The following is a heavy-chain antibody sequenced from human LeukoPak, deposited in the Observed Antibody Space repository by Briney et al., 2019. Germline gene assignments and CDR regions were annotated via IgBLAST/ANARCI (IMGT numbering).Heavy chain of an antibody. J-gene: IGHJ4*02. CDR3: ARLVWVNFYGFLPRERHTLYFDY. D-gene: IGHD3-10*01. Sequence: SETLSLTWTVSGGSISSSSYYWGWIRQPPGKGLEWIGNIYYSGSTYYNPSLKSRVTISIDTSKNQFSLKLGSVTAADTAVYFCARLVWVNFYGFLPRERHTLYFDYWGQGTLVIVSS. CDR2: IYYSGST. CDR1: GGSISSSSYY. V-gene: IGHV4-39*01.